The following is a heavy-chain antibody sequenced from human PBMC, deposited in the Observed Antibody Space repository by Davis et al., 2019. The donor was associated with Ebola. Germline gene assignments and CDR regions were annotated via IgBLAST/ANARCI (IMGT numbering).Heavy chain of an antibody. CDR2: ISYGGST. CDR3: ASWGREGY. V-gene: IGHV4-31*03. CDR1: GASTSSDDYY. J-gene: IGHJ4*02. Sequence: MPSETLSLTCTVSGASTSSDDYYWTWIRQHPGKDLEWIGYISYGGSTYYNPSLKSRVTISVDTSKNQFSLTWSSVTAAATAVYYCASWGREGYWGQGTLVTVSS. D-gene: IGHD3-16*01.